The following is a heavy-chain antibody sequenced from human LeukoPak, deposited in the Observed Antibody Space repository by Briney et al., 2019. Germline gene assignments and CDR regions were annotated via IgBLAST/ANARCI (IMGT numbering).Heavy chain of an antibody. J-gene: IGHJ6*02. CDR1: GYTFTSYY. Sequence: ASVKVSCRASGYTFTSYYMHWVRQAPGQGLEWMGIISPSGGSTSYAQKFQGRVTMTRDTSTSTVYMELSSLRSEDTAVYYCQIGESGMDVWGQGTTVTVSS. V-gene: IGHV1-46*01. D-gene: IGHD2-21*01. CDR2: ISPSGGST. CDR3: QIGESGMDV.